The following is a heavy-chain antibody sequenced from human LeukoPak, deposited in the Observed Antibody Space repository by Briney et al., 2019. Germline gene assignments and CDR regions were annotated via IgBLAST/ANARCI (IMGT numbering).Heavy chain of an antibody. J-gene: IGHJ4*02. CDR2: ISGSGGST. V-gene: IGHV3-23*01. D-gene: IGHD6-13*01. CDR3: AKGYYSSSSFDY. Sequence: PGGSLRLSCAASGFTFSSYAMSWVRQAPGKGLEWVSAISGSGGSTHYADSVKGRFTISRDNSKNTLYLQMNSLRAEDTAVYYCAKGYYSSSSFDYWGQGTLVTVSS. CDR1: GFTFSSYA.